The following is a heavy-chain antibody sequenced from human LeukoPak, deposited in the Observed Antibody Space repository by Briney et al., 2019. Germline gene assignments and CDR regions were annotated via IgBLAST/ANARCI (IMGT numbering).Heavy chain of an antibody. J-gene: IGHJ3*02. CDR2: INTDGSST. CDR1: GLTCSSYW. CDR3: ASARYCSGGSCYSGAFDI. V-gene: IGHV3-74*01. Sequence: SGGSLRLSCAASGLTCSSYWLHWVRQAPGKGLVWVSRINTDGSSTSYADSVKGRFTISRDNAKDTLYLQMNSLRAEDTAVYYCASARYCSGGSCYSGAFDIWGQGTMVTVSS. D-gene: IGHD2-15*01.